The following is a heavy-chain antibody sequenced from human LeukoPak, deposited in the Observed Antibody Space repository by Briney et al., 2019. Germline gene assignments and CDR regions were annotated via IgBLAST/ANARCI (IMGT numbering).Heavy chain of an antibody. D-gene: IGHD3-22*01. CDR3: AKDSSDYYYYDSSGYRTA. J-gene: IGHJ4*02. CDR1: GFTFSSTS. CDR2: TVGGGDGT. V-gene: IGHV3-23*01. Sequence: PGGSLRLSCAASGFTFSSTSMSWVRQAPGKGLEWVAVTVGGGDGTYYADSVKGRFTISRDNSNNTLYLQMNSLRAEDTAVYYCAKDSSDYYYYDSSGYRTAWGQGTLVTVSS.